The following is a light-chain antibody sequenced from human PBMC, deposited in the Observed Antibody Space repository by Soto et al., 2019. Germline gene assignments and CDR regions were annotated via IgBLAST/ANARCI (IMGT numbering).Light chain of an antibody. CDR2: VEASVTY. CDR1: SDHNNHI. Sequence: QAVVTQSSSASASLGSSVKLTCTLSSDHNNHIIAWHQQHPGKAPRFLMTVEASVTYNKGSGIPDRFSGSSSGADRYLTISSLQSEDEAQYYCETWDNDTRVFGGGTKVTVL. J-gene: IGLJ2*01. V-gene: IGLV4-60*03. CDR3: ETWDNDTRV.